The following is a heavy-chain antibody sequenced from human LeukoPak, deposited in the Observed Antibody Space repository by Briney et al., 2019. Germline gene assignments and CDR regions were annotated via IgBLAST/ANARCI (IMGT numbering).Heavy chain of an antibody. Sequence: ASVKVSCKASGGTFSCYAISWLRQAPGQGLEWMGIINPSGGSTSYAQKFQGRVTMTRDMSTSTVYMELSSLRSEDTAVYYCARDAAVGASAPYYYMDVWGKGTTDTVSS. CDR3: ARDAAVGASAPYYYMDV. D-gene: IGHD1-26*01. V-gene: IGHV1-46*03. CDR1: GGTFSCYA. CDR2: INPSGGST. J-gene: IGHJ6*03.